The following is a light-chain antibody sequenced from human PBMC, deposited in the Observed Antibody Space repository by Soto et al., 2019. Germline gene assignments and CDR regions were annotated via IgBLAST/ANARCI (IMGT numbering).Light chain of an antibody. CDR2: ATS. J-gene: IGKJ2*01. CDR3: QQYGTSPMYT. CDR1: QSVSSAY. V-gene: IGKV3-20*01. Sequence: EVVLTQSPGTLSLSPGEGATLSCRASQSVSSAYLSWYQQKPGQAPRLLIYATSSRATGIPDRFSGSGSWTDFTLTITRLEPEDFAVYYCQQYGTSPMYTFGQGTKLEIK.